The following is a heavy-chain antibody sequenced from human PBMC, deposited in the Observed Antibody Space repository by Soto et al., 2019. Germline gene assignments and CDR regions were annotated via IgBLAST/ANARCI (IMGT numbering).Heavy chain of an antibody. Sequence: GGSLRLSCAASGFTFSSYAMTWARLAPGMGLEWVSAISGTGGSTYYADSVKGRFTISRDNSKNTLYLQMSSLRAEDTAVYYCAKPGPRNGNYAFYYYGMDVWGQGTTVTVSS. J-gene: IGHJ6*02. CDR3: AKPGPRNGNYAFYYYGMDV. D-gene: IGHD4-17*01. V-gene: IGHV3-23*01. CDR2: ISGTGGST. CDR1: GFTFSSYA.